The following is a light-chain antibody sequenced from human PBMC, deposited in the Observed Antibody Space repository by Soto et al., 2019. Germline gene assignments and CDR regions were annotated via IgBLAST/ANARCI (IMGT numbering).Light chain of an antibody. Sequence: EIVLTQSPGTLSLSPGERATLSCRASQSVSSSYVAWYQHKPGQTPRLLIYAASSRATGIPDRFSGSGSGTHFTLTITRLEPEVFAVYSCQQYGGSPPFPLGQGTKLEIK. CDR1: QSVSSSY. J-gene: IGKJ2*01. CDR3: QQYGGSPPFP. V-gene: IGKV3-20*01. CDR2: AAS.